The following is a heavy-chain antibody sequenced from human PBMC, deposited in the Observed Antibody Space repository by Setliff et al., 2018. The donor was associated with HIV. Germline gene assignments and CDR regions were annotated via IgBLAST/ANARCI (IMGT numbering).Heavy chain of an antibody. V-gene: IGHV3-30*18. D-gene: IGHD6-6*01. CDR2: ISYDGSNK. CDR3: AKDPEYSSSYYFFYMDV. Sequence: GGSLRLSCGTSRFSFNSFGMHWVRQAPGKGLEWVAMISYDGSNKNYADSVKGRFTLPRDNSKNTVFLQVNSLRPEDTAVYYCAKDPEYSSSYYFFYMDVWGKGTTVTVSS. J-gene: IGHJ6*03. CDR1: RFSFNSFG.